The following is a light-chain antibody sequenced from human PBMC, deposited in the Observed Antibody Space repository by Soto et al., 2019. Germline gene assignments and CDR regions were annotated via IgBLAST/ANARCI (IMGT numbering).Light chain of an antibody. Sequence: EIVLTQSPGILSLSPGERASLSCGASQSISSSFLAWYQQKPGQAPRLLMYGASSRATGIPDRFSGSGSGTDFTLTISSLEPEDFAVYYCQQRSYWPITFGQGTRLEIK. CDR3: QQRSYWPIT. CDR2: GAS. V-gene: IGKV3D-20*02. J-gene: IGKJ5*01. CDR1: QSISSSF.